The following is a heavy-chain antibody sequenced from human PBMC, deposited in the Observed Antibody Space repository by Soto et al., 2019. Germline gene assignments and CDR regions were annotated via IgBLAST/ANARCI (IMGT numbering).Heavy chain of an antibody. J-gene: IGHJ6*02. Sequence: GGSLRLSCAASGFTFSSYGMHWFRQAPGKGLEWVAVIWYDGSNKYYADSVKGRFTISRDNSKNTLYLQMNSLRAEDTAVYYCARDCSGGSCYGMDVWGQGTTVTVSS. D-gene: IGHD2-15*01. CDR1: GFTFSSYG. V-gene: IGHV3-33*01. CDR3: ARDCSGGSCYGMDV. CDR2: IWYDGSNK.